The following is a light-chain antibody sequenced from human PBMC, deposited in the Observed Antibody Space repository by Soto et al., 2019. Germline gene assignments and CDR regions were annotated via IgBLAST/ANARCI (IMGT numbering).Light chain of an antibody. CDR3: QQFNQWPLT. J-gene: IGKJ4*01. CDR2: GSF. CDR1: HSVYSN. V-gene: IGKV3-15*01. Sequence: EIVMTQSPATLSVSPGERVTLSCRASHSVYSNLAWYQQKPGQAPRLLIHGSFTRATGIPARFSGSGSGTEFTLTISSLQSEDFAVYYCQQFNQWPLTFGGGTKVEIK.